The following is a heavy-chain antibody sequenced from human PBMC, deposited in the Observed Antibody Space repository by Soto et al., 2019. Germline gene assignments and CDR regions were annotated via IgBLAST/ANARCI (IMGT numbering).Heavy chain of an antibody. CDR3: ARSLPGTYGAFDL. D-gene: IGHD1-7*01. CDR2: ISGDGSST. V-gene: IGHV3-74*02. CDR1: EFTFRSYW. J-gene: IGHJ3*01. Sequence: EVQLLESGGGLVQPGGSLTLSCAASEFTFRSYWMHWVRQSPGKGLVWVSRISGDGSSTNYADSVKGRFTISRDNAKNTVYLQIDSLRAEDTAVYYCARSLPGTYGAFDLWGQGTMVTVSS.